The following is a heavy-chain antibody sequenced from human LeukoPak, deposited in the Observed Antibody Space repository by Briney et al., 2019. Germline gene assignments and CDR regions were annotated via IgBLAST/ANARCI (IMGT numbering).Heavy chain of an antibody. CDR2: ITGSGDGT. V-gene: IGHV3-23*01. CDR3: AKRSSTSSGYFDF. Sequence: GGSLRLSCAASGFTFSSYAMNWVRQAPGKGLEWVSTITGSGDGTYYADSVKGRFTISRDNSKNTINLQMNSLRAEDTAIYYCAKRSSTSSGYFDFWGRGTLVTVSS. D-gene: IGHD3-22*01. CDR1: GFTFSSYA. J-gene: IGHJ4*02.